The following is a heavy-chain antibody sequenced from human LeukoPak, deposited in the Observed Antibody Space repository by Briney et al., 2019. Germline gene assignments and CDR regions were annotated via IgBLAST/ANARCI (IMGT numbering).Heavy chain of an antibody. Sequence: GGSLRLSCAASGFTFSSYAMSWVRQAPGKGLEWVSAISGSGGSTYYADSVKGRFTISRDNSKNTLYLQMNSLRAEAPAVYYCAKGRPYYDFWSGFDDYWGQGTLVTVSS. CDR1: GFTFSSYA. CDR3: AKGRPYYDFWSGFDDY. V-gene: IGHV3-23*01. D-gene: IGHD3-3*01. CDR2: ISGSGGST. J-gene: IGHJ4*02.